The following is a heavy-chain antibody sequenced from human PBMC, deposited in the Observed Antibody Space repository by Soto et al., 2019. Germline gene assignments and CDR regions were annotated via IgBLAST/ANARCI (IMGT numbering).Heavy chain of an antibody. Sequence: QVQLQQWGAGLLKPSETLSLTCAVYGESLNDYYWTWIHQSPGKGLEWIGEMNHRRTTNSNPSLEGRVMISIDTSKNQFSLKLTSMTAADSAVYYCARGHSETGWNWLLEYWGQGTPVSVSS. CDR3: ARGHSETGWNWLLEY. CDR1: GESLNDYY. D-gene: IGHD3-22*01. J-gene: IGHJ4*02. V-gene: IGHV4-34*01. CDR2: MNHRRTT.